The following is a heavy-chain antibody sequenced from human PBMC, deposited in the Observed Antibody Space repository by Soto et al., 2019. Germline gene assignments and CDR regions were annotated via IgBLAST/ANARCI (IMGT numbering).Heavy chain of an antibody. Sequence: GESLRLSCAASGFTFSSYAMHWVRQAPGKGLEWVAVISYDGSNKYYADSVKGRFTISRDNSKNTLYLQMNSLRAEDTAVYYCASLIVGATSEDFDYWGQGTLVTVSS. CDR3: ASLIVGATSEDFDY. V-gene: IGHV3-30-3*01. D-gene: IGHD1-26*01. CDR2: ISYDGSNK. CDR1: GFTFSSYA. J-gene: IGHJ4*02.